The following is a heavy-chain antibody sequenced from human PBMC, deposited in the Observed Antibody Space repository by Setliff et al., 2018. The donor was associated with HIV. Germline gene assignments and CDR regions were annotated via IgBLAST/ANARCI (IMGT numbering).Heavy chain of an antibody. CDR2: INAGNGNT. CDR1: GYTFTSYA. J-gene: IGHJ3*02. D-gene: IGHD2-8*02. CDR3: ASGVLVVSAIFPASIAFDI. Sequence: ASVKVSCKASGYTFTSYAMHWVRQAPGQRLEWMGWINAGNGNTKYSQKFQGRVTITRDTSASTAYVELSSLRAEDSAVYYCASGVLVVSAIFPASIAFDIWGQGTMVTVSS. V-gene: IGHV1-3*01.